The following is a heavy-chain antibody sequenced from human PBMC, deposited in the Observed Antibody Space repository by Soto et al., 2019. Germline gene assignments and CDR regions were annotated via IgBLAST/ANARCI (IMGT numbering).Heavy chain of an antibody. Sequence: QTGGSLRLSCAASGFTFSTYAMTWVRQAPGRGLEWVSAISGGGDSTYYTDSVKGRFTISRDFSNNTLYLQMNSLRAEDTAVNYCAKDKGRAYCGGNCYFFDYWGQGALVTVSS. J-gene: IGHJ4*02. CDR3: AKDKGRAYCGGNCYFFDY. V-gene: IGHV3-23*01. CDR1: GFTFSTYA. CDR2: ISGGGDST. D-gene: IGHD2-21*02.